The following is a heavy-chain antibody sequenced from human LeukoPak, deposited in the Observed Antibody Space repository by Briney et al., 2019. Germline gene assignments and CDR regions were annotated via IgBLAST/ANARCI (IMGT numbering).Heavy chain of an antibody. CDR3: AKESQTYYDIMTGYPNYYFDY. J-gene: IGHJ4*02. V-gene: IGHV3-23*01. Sequence: GGSLRLSCAASKFTFSTSAMSWVRQAPGKGLEWVSAISGSGANTYYVDSVKGRFTIFRDNSKNTLYLEMSSLRSDDTAVYYCAKESQTYYDIMTGYPNYYFDYWGQGTLVTVSS. CDR1: KFTFSTSA. CDR2: ISGSGANT. D-gene: IGHD3-9*01.